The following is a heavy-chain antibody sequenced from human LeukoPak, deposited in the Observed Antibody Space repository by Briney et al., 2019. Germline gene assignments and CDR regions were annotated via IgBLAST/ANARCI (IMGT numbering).Heavy chain of an antibody. Sequence: GASVTVSCTVSESTLIKISIDWVRQAPGKGPEWMGSVGHEDGTTIHAQKFQGRFNMTVDTATDTAYMEMSSLMSEDTAIYYCATGAIVFDYWGQGTLVTVSS. CDR2: VGHEDGTT. CDR3: ATGAIVFDY. J-gene: IGHJ4*02. D-gene: IGHD3-22*01. V-gene: IGHV1-24*01. CDR1: ESTLIKIS.